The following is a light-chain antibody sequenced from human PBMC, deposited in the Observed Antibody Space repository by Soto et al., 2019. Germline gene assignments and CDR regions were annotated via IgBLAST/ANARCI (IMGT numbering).Light chain of an antibody. Sequence: DIQLTQSPSFLSASVGDRVTITCRASQGISSYLAWYQQKPGKAPNLLIYAASTLQSGVPSRFSGSVSGTEFTLTISSLQPEDFATYYCQQLNSYSYTFGQGTKLEIK. V-gene: IGKV1-9*01. J-gene: IGKJ2*01. CDR1: QGISSY. CDR3: QQLNSYSYT. CDR2: AAS.